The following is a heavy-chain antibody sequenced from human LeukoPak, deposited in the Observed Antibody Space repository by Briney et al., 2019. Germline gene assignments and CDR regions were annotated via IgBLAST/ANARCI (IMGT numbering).Heavy chain of an antibody. CDR2: ISTYDGNT. V-gene: IGHV1-18*01. J-gene: IGHJ6*02. CDR3: ATGSGSGSHGMDV. D-gene: IGHD3-10*01. Sequence: ASVKVSCKTSGYTFTNYGISWVRQAPGQGLEWMGWISTYDGNTDFVQKFQGRLIMTKDTVTNTTYMELTGLRSDDTAVYYCATGSGSGSHGMDVWGQGTTVTVSS. CDR1: GYTFTNYG.